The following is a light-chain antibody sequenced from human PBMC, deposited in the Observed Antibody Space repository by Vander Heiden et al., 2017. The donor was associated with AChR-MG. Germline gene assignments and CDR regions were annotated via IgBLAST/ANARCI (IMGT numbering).Light chain of an antibody. V-gene: IGKV3-20*01. CDR2: GAS. CDR3: QHYGSFL. Sequence: EIVLTQSPGTLSLSPGERATLSCRASQSVSSRYLAWDQQKPGQAPRLLIYGASNRDTGIQDRFSGSGSGTDFTLTSSRLETEDFEVYYCQHYGSFLFGHGTKVDIK. J-gene: IGKJ3*01. CDR1: QSVSSRY.